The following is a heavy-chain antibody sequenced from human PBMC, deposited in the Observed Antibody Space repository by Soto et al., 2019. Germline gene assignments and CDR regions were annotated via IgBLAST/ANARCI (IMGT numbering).Heavy chain of an antibody. D-gene: IGHD3-22*01. CDR2: IIPIFGTA. J-gene: IGHJ3*02. CDR1: GGTFSSYA. V-gene: IGHV1-69*13. CDR3: ASRKEGCTMIVGHAFDI. Sequence: ASVKVSCKASGGTFSSYAISWVRQAPGQGLEWMGGIIPIFGTANYAQKFQGRVTITADESTSTAYMELSSLRSEDTAVYYCASRKEGCTMIVGHAFDIWGQGTMVTVSS.